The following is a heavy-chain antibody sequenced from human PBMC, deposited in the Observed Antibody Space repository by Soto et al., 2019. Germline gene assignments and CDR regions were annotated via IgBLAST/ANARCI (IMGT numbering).Heavy chain of an antibody. CDR1: GFTYTNYA. V-gene: IGHV3-23*01. CDR3: AKAVATTIDIDY. Sequence: GGSLRLSCAASGFTYTNYAMSWVRQAPGKGLQWVSAISGSGSSTYYADSVKGWFTISRDNSKNTLYLQMNGLTAEDTATYYCAKAVATTIDIDYWGQGTLVTVSS. J-gene: IGHJ4*02. D-gene: IGHD1-26*01. CDR2: ISGSGSST.